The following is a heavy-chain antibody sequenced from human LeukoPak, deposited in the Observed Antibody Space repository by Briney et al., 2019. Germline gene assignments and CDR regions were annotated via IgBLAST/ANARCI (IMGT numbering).Heavy chain of an antibody. CDR1: GFTFSSYD. V-gene: IGHV3-13*01. Sequence: GESLRLSCAASGFTFSSYDMHWVRQATGKGLEWVSAIGTAGDTYYPGSVKGRFTISRENAKNSLYLQMNSLRAEDTAVYYCARIASGSYPDFYFDLWGRGTLVTVSS. J-gene: IGHJ2*01. CDR3: ARIASGSYPDFYFDL. CDR2: IGTAGDT. D-gene: IGHD1-26*01.